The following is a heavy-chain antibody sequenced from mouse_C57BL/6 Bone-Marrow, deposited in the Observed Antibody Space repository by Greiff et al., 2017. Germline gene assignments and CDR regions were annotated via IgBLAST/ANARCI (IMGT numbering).Heavy chain of an antibody. CDR2: ISSGGDYI. CDR3: TRGGYYGSSYEGYYAMDY. J-gene: IGHJ4*01. Sequence: EVMLVESGEGLVKPGGSLKLSCAASGFTFSSYAMSWVRQTPEKRLEWVAYISSGGDYIYYADTVKGRFTISRDNARNTLYLQMSSLKSEDTAMYYCTRGGYYGSSYEGYYAMDYWGQGTSVTVSS. V-gene: IGHV5-9-1*02. CDR1: GFTFSSYA. D-gene: IGHD1-1*01.